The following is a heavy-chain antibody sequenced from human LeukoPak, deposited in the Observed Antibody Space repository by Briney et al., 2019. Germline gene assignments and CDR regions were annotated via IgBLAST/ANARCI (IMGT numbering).Heavy chain of an antibody. CDR2: ISVSGGST. J-gene: IGHJ4*02. Sequence: GGSLRLSCAASGFTFSSYVMSWVRQAPGKGLEWVSSISVSGGSTYYADSVKGRVTSSRDNSKNTLYLQMNSLRAEDTAVYYCAKAPNGYYFDYWGQGTLVTVSS. D-gene: IGHD3-16*01. CDR3: AKAPNGYYFDY. V-gene: IGHV3-23*01. CDR1: GFTFSSYV.